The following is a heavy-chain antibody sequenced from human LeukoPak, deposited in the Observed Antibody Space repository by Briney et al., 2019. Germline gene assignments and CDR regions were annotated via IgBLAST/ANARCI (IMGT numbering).Heavy chain of an antibody. CDR3: ARELPFDWSNNWFDP. Sequence: SETLSLTCTVFGGSISSSSYYWGWIRQPPGKGLEWIGSIYYSGSTYYNPSLKSRVTISVDTSKNQFSLKLSSVTAADTAVYYCARELPFDWSNNWFDPWGQGTLVTVSS. V-gene: IGHV4-39*07. CDR1: GGSISSSSYY. J-gene: IGHJ5*02. CDR2: IYYSGST. D-gene: IGHD3-9*01.